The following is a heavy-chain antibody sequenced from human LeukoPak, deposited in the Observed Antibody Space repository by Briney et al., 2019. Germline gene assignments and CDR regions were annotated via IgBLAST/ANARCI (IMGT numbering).Heavy chain of an antibody. V-gene: IGHV3-33*01. CDR2: IWYDGSNK. Sequence: PWGSLRLSCAASGFTFSSYGMHWVRQAPGKGLEWVAVIWYDGSNKYYADSVKGRFTISRDNSKNTLYLQMNSLRAEDTAVYYCARDMEVARTSIDYWGQGTLVSVSS. D-gene: IGHD6-19*01. CDR3: ARDMEVARTSIDY. CDR1: GFTFSSYG. J-gene: IGHJ4*02.